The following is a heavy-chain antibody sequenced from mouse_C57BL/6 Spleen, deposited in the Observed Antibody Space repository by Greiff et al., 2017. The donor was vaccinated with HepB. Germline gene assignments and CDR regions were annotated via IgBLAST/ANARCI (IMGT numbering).Heavy chain of an antibody. V-gene: IGHV1-76*01. CDR1: GYTFTDYY. CDR3: ARFYYDDDGAFAY. CDR2: IYPGSGNT. Sequence: QVQLKESGAELVRPGASVKLSCKASGYTFTDYYINWVKQRPGQGLEWIARIYPGSGNTYYNEKFKGKATLTAEKSSSTAYMQLSSLTSEDSAVYFCARFYYDDDGAFAYWGQGTLVTVSA. D-gene: IGHD2-4*01. J-gene: IGHJ3*01.